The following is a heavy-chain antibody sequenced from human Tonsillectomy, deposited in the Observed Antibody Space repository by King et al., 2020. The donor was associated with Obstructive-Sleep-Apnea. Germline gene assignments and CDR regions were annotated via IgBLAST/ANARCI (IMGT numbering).Heavy chain of an antibody. Sequence: VQLVESGGGLVQPGGSLRLSCAASGFTFSSYWMSWVRQAPGKGLEWVANIKQDGSEKYYVDSMKGRFTISRDNAKNSLYLQMNSLRAEDTAVYYWAGDGWVVTTFGGLYGMDVWGQGTTVTVSS. CDR1: GFTFSSYW. J-gene: IGHJ6*02. CDR3: AGDGWVVTTFGGLYGMDV. CDR2: IKQDGSEK. D-gene: IGHD2-21*02. V-gene: IGHV3-7*03.